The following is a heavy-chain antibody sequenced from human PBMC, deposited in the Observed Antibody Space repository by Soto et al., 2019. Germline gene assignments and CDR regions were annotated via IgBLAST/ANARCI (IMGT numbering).Heavy chain of an antibody. CDR2: IKQDGSEK. Sequence: GGSLRLSCAASGFTFSTYWMSWVRQAPGKGLEWVANIKQDGSEKYYVDSVKGRFTISRDNARNSLYLQMNSLRAEDTAVYYCARDRGYSYGKDNDYWGQGTLVTVSS. V-gene: IGHV3-7*05. CDR1: GFTFSTYW. CDR3: ARDRGYSYGKDNDY. D-gene: IGHD5-18*01. J-gene: IGHJ4*02.